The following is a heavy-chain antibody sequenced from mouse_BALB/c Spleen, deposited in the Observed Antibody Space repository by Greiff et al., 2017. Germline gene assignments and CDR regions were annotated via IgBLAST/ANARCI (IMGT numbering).Heavy chain of an antibody. D-gene: IGHD2-14*01. V-gene: IGHV1-12*01. Sequence: LQQPGAELVKPGASVKMSCKASGYTFTSYNMHWVKQTPGQGLEWIGAIYPGNGDTSYNQKFKGKATLTADKSSSTAYMQLSSLTSEDSAVYYCARESYYRYDSGNAMDYWGQGTSVTVSS. CDR2: IYPGNGDT. CDR1: GYTFTSYN. J-gene: IGHJ4*01. CDR3: ARESYYRYDSGNAMDY.